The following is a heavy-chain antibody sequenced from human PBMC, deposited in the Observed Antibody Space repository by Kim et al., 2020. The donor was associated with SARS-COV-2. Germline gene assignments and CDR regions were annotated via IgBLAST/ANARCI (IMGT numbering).Heavy chain of an antibody. CDR3: ARLRVVTDDAFDI. V-gene: IGHV5-51*01. J-gene: IGHJ3*02. Sequence: YSPSFQGQVTISADKSISTAYLQWSSLKASDTAMYYCARLRVVTDDAFDIWGQGTMVTVSS. D-gene: IGHD2-15*01.